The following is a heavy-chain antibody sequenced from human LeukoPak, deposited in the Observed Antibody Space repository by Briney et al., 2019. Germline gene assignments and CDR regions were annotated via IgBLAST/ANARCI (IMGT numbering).Heavy chain of an antibody. CDR3: AKGLAVAGTMVGDY. Sequence: RRSLRLSCAASGLTFSSYGMHWVRQAPGKGLECVAGISYYGSNKYYADSVKGLFTISRDNSKNTLYLQMNSLRAEDTAVYYCAKGLAVAGTMVGDYWGQGTLVTVSS. D-gene: IGHD6-19*01. CDR1: GLTFSSYG. V-gene: IGHV3-30*18. CDR2: ISYYGSNK. J-gene: IGHJ4*02.